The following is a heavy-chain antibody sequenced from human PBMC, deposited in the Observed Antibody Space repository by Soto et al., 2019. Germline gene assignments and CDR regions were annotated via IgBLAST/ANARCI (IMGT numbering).Heavy chain of an antibody. J-gene: IGHJ4*02. CDR1: GYTFTSYG. V-gene: IGHV1-18*04. Sequence: ASVKVSCKASGYTFTSYGISWVRQAPGQGLEWMGWISAYNGNTNYAQKLQGRVTMTTDTSTSTAYMELRSLRSDDTAVYYCALTYYDSSGYYPYYFDYCGQRTLVTVSS. CDR2: ISAYNGNT. CDR3: ALTYYDSSGYYPYYFDY. D-gene: IGHD3-22*01.